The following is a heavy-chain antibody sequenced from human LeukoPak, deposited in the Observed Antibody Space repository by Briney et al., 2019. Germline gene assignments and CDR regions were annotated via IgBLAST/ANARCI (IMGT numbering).Heavy chain of an antibody. CDR3: ARDLYYYYYMDV. J-gene: IGHJ6*03. Sequence: PGAPVKVSCKASGYTFTGYYMHWVRQAPGQGLEWMGWINPNSGGTNYAQKFQGRVTMTRDTSISTAYMELSRLRSDDTAVYYCARDLYYYYYMDVWGKGTTVTVSS. CDR2: INPNSGGT. CDR1: GYTFTGYY. V-gene: IGHV1-2*02.